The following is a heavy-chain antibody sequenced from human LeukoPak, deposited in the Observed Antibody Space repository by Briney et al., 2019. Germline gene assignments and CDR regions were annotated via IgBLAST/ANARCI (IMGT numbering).Heavy chain of an antibody. D-gene: IGHD6-13*01. CDR1: GGSMSSGDYY. J-gene: IGHJ4*02. Sequence: SETLSLTCTASGGSMSSGDYYWSWIRQPPGKGLEWIGYIYYSGSTYYNPSLKSRVTISVDTSKNQFSLKLSSVTAADTAVYYCARGPYSSSLEDYWGQGTLVTVSS. CDR2: IYYSGST. V-gene: IGHV4-30-4*01. CDR3: ARGPYSSSLEDY.